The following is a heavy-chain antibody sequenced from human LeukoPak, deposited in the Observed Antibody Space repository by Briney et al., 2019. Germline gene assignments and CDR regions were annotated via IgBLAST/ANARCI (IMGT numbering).Heavy chain of an antibody. D-gene: IGHD6-25*01. CDR1: GGSISSYY. Sequence: SETLSLTCTVFGGSISSYYWSWIRQPPGKGLEWIRYIYYSGSTNYNPSLKSRVTISVDTSKNQFSLKLSSVTAADTAVYYCARHSMSAGSDWFDPWGQGTLVTVSS. CDR3: ARHSMSAGSDWFDP. V-gene: IGHV4-59*08. J-gene: IGHJ5*02. CDR2: IYYSGST.